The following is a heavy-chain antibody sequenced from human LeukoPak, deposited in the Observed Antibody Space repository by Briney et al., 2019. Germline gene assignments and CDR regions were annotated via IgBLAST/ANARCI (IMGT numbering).Heavy chain of an antibody. J-gene: IGHJ5*02. CDR2: INTNTGNP. CDR3: ARARYYDFWSGYFTNWFDP. V-gene: IGHV7-4-1*02. Sequence: AASVKVSCKASGYTVTSYAMNWVRQAPGQGLEWMGGINTNTGNPTYAQGFTGRFVFSLDTSVSTAYLQISSLQAEDTAVYYRARARYYDFWSGYFTNWFDPWGQGTLVTVSS. CDR1: GYTVTSYA. D-gene: IGHD3-3*01.